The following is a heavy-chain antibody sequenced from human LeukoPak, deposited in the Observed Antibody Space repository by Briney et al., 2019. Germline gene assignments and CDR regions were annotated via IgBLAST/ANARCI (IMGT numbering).Heavy chain of an antibody. CDR1: GGSINSGSYY. Sequence: KPSQALSLTCTVSGGSINSGSYYWSWIRQPAGKGLEWIGYIYYSGSTNYNPSLKSRVTTSVDTSKNQFSLKLSSVTAADTAVYYCARIGLDSSGWNPLNGMDVWGQGTTVTVSS. V-gene: IGHV4-61*09. J-gene: IGHJ6*02. CDR2: IYYSGST. D-gene: IGHD6-19*01. CDR3: ARIGLDSSGWNPLNGMDV.